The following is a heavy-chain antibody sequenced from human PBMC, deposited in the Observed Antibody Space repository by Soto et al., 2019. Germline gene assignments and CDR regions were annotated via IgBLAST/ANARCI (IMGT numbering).Heavy chain of an antibody. V-gene: IGHV4-34*01. CDR3: ARHYGGNKGAGDP. Sequence: SETLSLTCAVYGGSFSGYYWSWIRQPPGKGLEWIGEINHSGSTNYNPSLKSRVTISVDTSKNQFSLKLSSVTAADTAVYYCARHYGGNKGAGDPWGQGTLVTVSS. CDR2: INHSGST. D-gene: IGHD4-17*01. J-gene: IGHJ5*02. CDR1: GGSFSGYY.